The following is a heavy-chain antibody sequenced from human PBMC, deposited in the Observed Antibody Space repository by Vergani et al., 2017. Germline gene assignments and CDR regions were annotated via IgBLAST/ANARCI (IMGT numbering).Heavy chain of an antibody. D-gene: IGHD6-13*01. Sequence: QVQLQESGPGLVKPSETLSLTCTVSGGSISSYYWSWIRQPPGKGLEWFGYIYYSGSTNYNPSLKSRVTISVDTSKNQSSLRLSSVTAADTAVDYCARGGSSWYDTYYYGMDVWGQGTTVTVSS. CDR2: IYYSGST. CDR3: ARGGSSWYDTYYYGMDV. V-gene: IGHV4-59*01. J-gene: IGHJ6*02. CDR1: GGSISSYY.